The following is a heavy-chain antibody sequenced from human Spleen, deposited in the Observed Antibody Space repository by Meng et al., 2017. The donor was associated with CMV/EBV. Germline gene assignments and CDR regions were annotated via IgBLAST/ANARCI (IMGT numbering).Heavy chain of an antibody. J-gene: IGHJ4*02. CDR2: IYYSGST. CDR3: ARNVPGTSAYYD. D-gene: IGHD3-22*01. V-gene: IGHV4-28*01. CDR1: GYSISSTNW. Sequence: QGQLQGSGPGLVKPSDPLSLTCAGSGYSISSTNWWGWIRQPPGKGLEWIGYIYYSGSTSYNPSLKSRVTMSVDTSKNQFSLNLNSVTAVDTAVYYCARNVPGTSAYYDWGQGTLVTVSS.